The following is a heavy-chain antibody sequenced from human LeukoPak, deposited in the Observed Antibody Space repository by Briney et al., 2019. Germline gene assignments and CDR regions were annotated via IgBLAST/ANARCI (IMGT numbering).Heavy chain of an antibody. V-gene: IGHV4-38-2*02. J-gene: IGHJ5*02. CDR3: ASQIIAAAEDWFDP. CDR1: GYSISSGYY. Sequence: SETLSLTCTVSGYSISSGYYWGWIRQPPGKGLEWIGSIYYSGSTYYNPSLKSRVTISVDTSKNQFSLKLSSVTAADTAVYYCASQIIAAAEDWFDPWGQGTLVTVSS. CDR2: IYYSGST. D-gene: IGHD6-13*01.